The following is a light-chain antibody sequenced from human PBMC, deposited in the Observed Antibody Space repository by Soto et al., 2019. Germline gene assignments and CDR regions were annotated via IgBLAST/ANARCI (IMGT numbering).Light chain of an antibody. CDR1: QSVLYSSNNKNY. CDR2: WAS. CDR3: QPYESTPPT. J-gene: IGKJ2*01. V-gene: IGKV4-1*01. Sequence: DIVMTQSPDSLAVSLGERATINCKSSQSVLYSSNNKNYLAWYQQRPGQPPKLLIYWASTRESGVPDRFSGSGSGTDFTLTITSLQAEDVAVYYCQPYESTPPTFGHGTKLEIK.